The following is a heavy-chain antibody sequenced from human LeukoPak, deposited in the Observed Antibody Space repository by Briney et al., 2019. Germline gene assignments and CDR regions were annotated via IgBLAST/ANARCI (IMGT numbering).Heavy chain of an antibody. V-gene: IGHV1-18*01. Sequence: ASVKVSCKASGYTFTSYGISWVRQAPGQGLEWMGWISAYNGNTNYAQKLQGRVTMTTDTSTSTAYMELRSLRSDDTAVYYCARAFRYYYDSSGQYYFDYWGQGTLVTVSS. CDR3: ARAFRYYYDSSGQYYFDY. CDR1: GYTFTSYG. D-gene: IGHD3-22*01. CDR2: ISAYNGNT. J-gene: IGHJ4*02.